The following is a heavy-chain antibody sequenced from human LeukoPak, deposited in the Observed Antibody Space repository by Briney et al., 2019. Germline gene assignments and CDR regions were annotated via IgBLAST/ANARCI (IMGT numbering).Heavy chain of an antibody. D-gene: IGHD3-22*01. CDR3: ARGYYDSSGYYPTGY. J-gene: IGHJ4*02. Sequence: SETLSLTCTVSGGSISSYYRSWIRQPPGKGLEWIGSIYYSGSTYYNPSLKSRVTISVDTSKNQFSLKLSSVTAADTAVYYCARGYYDSSGYYPTGYWGQGTLVTVSS. V-gene: IGHV4-39*07. CDR1: GGSISSYY. CDR2: IYYSGST.